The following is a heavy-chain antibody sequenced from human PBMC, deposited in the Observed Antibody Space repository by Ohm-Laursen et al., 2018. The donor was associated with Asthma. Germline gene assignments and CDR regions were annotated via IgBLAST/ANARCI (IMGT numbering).Heavy chain of an antibody. Sequence: SLRLSCTASGFTFSSYGMHWVRQAPGKGLEWVAVISYDGSNKYYADSVKGRFTISRDNSKNTLYLQMNSLRAEDTAVYYCAKAPNLCSGGSCATDYWGQGTLVTVSS. CDR3: AKAPNLCSGGSCATDY. J-gene: IGHJ4*02. V-gene: IGHV3-30*18. CDR2: ISYDGSNK. CDR1: GFTFSSYG. D-gene: IGHD2-15*01.